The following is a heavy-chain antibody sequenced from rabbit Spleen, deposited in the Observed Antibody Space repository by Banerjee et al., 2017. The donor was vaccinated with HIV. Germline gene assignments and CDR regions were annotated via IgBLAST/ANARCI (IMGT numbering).Heavy chain of an antibody. Sequence: QSLEESGGDLVKPGASLTLTCTASGFSFSGSHYMCWVRQAPGKGLEWISCIAGSSSGFTYSATWAKGRFTISKTSSTTVTLQMTSLTAADTATYFCARDGDDAGYDFNLWGQGTLVTVS. D-gene: IGHD3-1*01. J-gene: IGHJ4*01. V-gene: IGHV1S40*01. CDR3: ARDGDDAGYDFNL. CDR1: GFSFSGSHY. CDR2: IAGSSSGFT.